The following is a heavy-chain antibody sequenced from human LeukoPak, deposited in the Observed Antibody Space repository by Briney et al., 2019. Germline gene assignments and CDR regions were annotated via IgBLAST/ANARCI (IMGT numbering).Heavy chain of an antibody. Sequence: SETLSLTCTVSGGSISSSSYYWGWIRQPPGKGLEWIGSIYYSGSTYYNPSLKSRVTISVDTSKNQFSLKLSSVTAADTAVYYCARQLGYSYGWRGQGTLVTVSS. V-gene: IGHV4-39*01. D-gene: IGHD5-18*01. CDR2: IYYSGST. CDR1: GGSISSSSYY. J-gene: IGHJ4*02. CDR3: ARQLGYSYGW.